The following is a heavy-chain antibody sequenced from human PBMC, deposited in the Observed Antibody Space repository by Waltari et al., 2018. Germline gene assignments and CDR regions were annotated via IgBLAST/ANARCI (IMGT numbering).Heavy chain of an antibody. CDR1: GYVFTNYY. V-gene: IGHV1-2*02. Sequence: QVLLVQSGAEVKKPGASVKVSCKASGYVFTNYYLHWVRQAPGQGPEWMGWCNPDTGNANYAPNFRGRVTMTWDTSINTAFMDLSGLKSDDTAVYYCARDRTTMAARPGDYWGQGTLVTVSS. CDR2: CNPDTGNA. J-gene: IGHJ4*02. D-gene: IGHD6-6*01. CDR3: ARDRTTMAARPGDY.